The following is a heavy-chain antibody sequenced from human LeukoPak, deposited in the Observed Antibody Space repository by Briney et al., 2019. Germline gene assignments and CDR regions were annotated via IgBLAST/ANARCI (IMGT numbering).Heavy chain of an antibody. Sequence: PSETLSLTCTVSGGSISSSSYYWGWIRRPPGKGLEWIGSIYYSGSTYYNPSLKSRVTISVDTSKNQFSLKLSSVTAADTAVYYCARGGYDSSGYYYYFDYWGQGTLVTVSS. CDR3: ARGGYDSSGYYYYFDY. J-gene: IGHJ4*02. CDR1: GGSISSSSYY. V-gene: IGHV4-39*07. D-gene: IGHD3-22*01. CDR2: IYYSGST.